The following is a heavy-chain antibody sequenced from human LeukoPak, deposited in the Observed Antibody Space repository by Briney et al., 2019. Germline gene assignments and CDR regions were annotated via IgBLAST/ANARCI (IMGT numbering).Heavy chain of an antibody. Sequence: ASVKVSCKASGYTFTGYYMHWVRQAPGQGLEWMGWINPNSGGTNYAQKFQGRVTMTRDTSTSTAYMELSRLRSDDTAVYYCARAPYGDSLNWFDPWGQGTLVTVSS. CDR2: INPNSGGT. V-gene: IGHV1-2*02. J-gene: IGHJ5*02. D-gene: IGHD4-17*01. CDR1: GYTFTGYY. CDR3: ARAPYGDSLNWFDP.